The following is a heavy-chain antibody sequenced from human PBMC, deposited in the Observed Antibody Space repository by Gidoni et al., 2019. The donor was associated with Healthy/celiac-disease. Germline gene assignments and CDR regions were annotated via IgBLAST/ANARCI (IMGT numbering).Heavy chain of an antibody. V-gene: IGHV4-59*01. J-gene: IGHJ4*02. CDR3: ARSPRYKRGYDFWSGYLFDY. Sequence: QVQLQESGPGLVKPSETLSLTCTVSGGSISSYYWSWIRQPPGKGLEWIGYIYYSGSTNYNPSLKSRVTISVDTSKNQFSLKLSSVTAADTAVYYCARSPRYKRGYDFWSGYLFDYWGQGTLVTVSS. CDR1: GGSISSYY. CDR2: IYYSGST. D-gene: IGHD3-3*01.